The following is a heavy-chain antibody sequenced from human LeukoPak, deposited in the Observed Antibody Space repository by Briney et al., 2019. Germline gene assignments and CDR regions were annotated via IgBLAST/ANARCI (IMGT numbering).Heavy chain of an antibody. J-gene: IGHJ3*02. V-gene: IGHV1-18*01. CDR2: ISAYNGNT. CDR3: ARARPYDSSGDAFDI. Sequence: ASVKVSCKASGYSFVLYGISWVRQAPGQGLEWMGWISAYNGNTNYAQKLQGRVTMTTDTSTSTAYMELRSLRSDDTAVYYCARARPYDSSGDAFDIWGQGTMVTVSS. D-gene: IGHD3-22*01. CDR1: GYSFVLYG.